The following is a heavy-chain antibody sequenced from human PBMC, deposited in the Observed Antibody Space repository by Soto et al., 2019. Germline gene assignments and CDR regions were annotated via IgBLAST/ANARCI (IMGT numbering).Heavy chain of an antibody. J-gene: IGHJ5*02. CDR1: GYTFTSYG. D-gene: IGHD3-22*01. CDR3: ATVKEYYYDSSGTQLGFDP. CDR2: ISAYNGNT. V-gene: IGHV1-18*01. Sequence: ASVKVSCKASGYTFTSYGISWVRQAPGQGLEWMGWISAYNGNTNYAQKLQGRVTMTTDTSTSTAYMELRSLRSDDTAVYYCATVKEYYYDSSGTQLGFDPWGQGTLVTVSS.